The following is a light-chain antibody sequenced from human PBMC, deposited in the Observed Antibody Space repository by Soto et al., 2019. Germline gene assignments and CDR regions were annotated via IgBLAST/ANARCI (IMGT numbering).Light chain of an antibody. CDR3: QQSYNTPPIT. Sequence: DIQMTQSPSSLSASVGDRITITCRAGQNIVNYLNWYQQKPGKAPKLLIFAASSLQSGVPSRFSGSGSGTDFTLTISSLQPEDFATYYCQQSYNTPPITFGQGTRLEIK. CDR2: AAS. J-gene: IGKJ5*01. V-gene: IGKV1-39*01. CDR1: QNIVNY.